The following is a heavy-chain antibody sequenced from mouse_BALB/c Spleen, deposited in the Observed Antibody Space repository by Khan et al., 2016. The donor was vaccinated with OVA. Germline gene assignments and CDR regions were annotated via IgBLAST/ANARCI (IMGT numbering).Heavy chain of an antibody. CDR1: GFSLTDFA. Sequence: VELVESGPGLVAPSQSLSITCTVSGFSLTDFAVSWIRQPPGKGLEWLGVIWAGGCKYYNSVLNSRLSISTDNSKSQIFLKGNSLQTDDTAMYYCAKDPPYYGLDYWGQGTSVTVSS. V-gene: IGHV2-6-5*01. CDR3: AKDPPYYGLDY. J-gene: IGHJ4*01. CDR2: IWAGGCK.